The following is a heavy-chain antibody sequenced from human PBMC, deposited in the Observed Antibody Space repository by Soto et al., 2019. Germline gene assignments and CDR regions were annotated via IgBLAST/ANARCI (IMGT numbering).Heavy chain of an antibody. Sequence: QVQLQESGPGLVKPSQTLSLTCTVSGGSISIAGYYWTWIRQHPGKGLEWVGYIYYSGTTYYNPSLRSRVVISVDRSKNQFSLKLGYVTAADTAVYYCAREKGYGDYDYWGQGTLVTVSS. CDR3: AREKGYGDYDY. J-gene: IGHJ4*02. V-gene: IGHV4-31*03. D-gene: IGHD4-17*01. CDR1: GGSISIAGYY. CDR2: IYYSGTT.